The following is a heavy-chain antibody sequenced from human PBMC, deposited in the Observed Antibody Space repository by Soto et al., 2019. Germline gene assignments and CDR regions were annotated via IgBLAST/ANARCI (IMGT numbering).Heavy chain of an antibody. Sequence: ASVKVSCKASGGTFSSYAISWVRQAPGQGLEWMGGIIPIFGTANYAQKFQGRVTITADESTSTAYMELSSLRSEDTAVYYCARDPPGWSNYYYYGMDVWGQGTTVTVSS. D-gene: IGHD1-26*01. CDR3: ARDPPGWSNYYYYGMDV. CDR2: IIPIFGTA. V-gene: IGHV1-69*13. CDR1: GGTFSSYA. J-gene: IGHJ6*02.